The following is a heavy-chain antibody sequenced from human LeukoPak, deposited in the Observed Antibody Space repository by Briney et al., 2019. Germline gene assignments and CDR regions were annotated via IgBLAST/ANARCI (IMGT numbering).Heavy chain of an antibody. D-gene: IGHD3-22*01. CDR3: ARSPDYDSSGYYVY. CDR2: ISYDGSNK. CDR1: GFTFSSYG. J-gene: IGHJ4*02. Sequence: GGSLRLSCAASGFTFSSYGMHWVRQAPGKGLEWVAVISYDGSNKYYADSVKGRFTISRDNSKNTLYLQMNSLRAEDTAVYYCARSPDYDSSGYYVYWGQGTLVTVSS. V-gene: IGHV3-30*03.